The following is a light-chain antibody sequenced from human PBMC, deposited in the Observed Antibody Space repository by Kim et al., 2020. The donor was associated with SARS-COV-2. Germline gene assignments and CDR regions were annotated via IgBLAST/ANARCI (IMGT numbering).Light chain of an antibody. V-gene: IGLV2-23*02. CDR1: SSDVGSYNL. CDR3: CAYAPSSTFVL. J-gene: IGLJ3*02. CDR2: EVN. Sequence: QSITISCTGPSSDVGSYNLVSWYQHHPGKVPKVVIYEVNKRPSGVSYRFSGSKSGNTASLTISGLQAEDEADYYCCAYAPSSTFVLFCGGTKLTVL.